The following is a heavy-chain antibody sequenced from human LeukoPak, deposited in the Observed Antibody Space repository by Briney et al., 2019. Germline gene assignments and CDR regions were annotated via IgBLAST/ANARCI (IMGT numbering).Heavy chain of an antibody. CDR3: AREAQYCSGTSCYGGYFQH. D-gene: IGHD2-2*01. Sequence: SETLSLTCAVYGGSFSGYYWSWIRQPPGKGLEWIGEINHSGSTTYNPSLKSRVTISVDTSKNHLSLKLNSVTAADKAVYYCAREAQYCSGTSCYGGYFQHWGQGTLVTVSS. V-gene: IGHV4-34*01. CDR2: INHSGST. J-gene: IGHJ1*01. CDR1: GGSFSGYY.